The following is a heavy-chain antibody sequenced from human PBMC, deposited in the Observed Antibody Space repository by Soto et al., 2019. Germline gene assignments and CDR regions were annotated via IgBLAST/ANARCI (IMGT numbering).Heavy chain of an antibody. V-gene: IGHV3-23*01. Sequence: PGGSLRLSCAASGFTFSSYAMSWVRQAPGKGLEWVSAISGSGGSTYYADSVKGRFTISRDNSKNTLYLQMNSLRAEDTAVYYCAKRPWDYVWGSYRPPAWYFDYWGQGTLVTVSS. J-gene: IGHJ4*02. D-gene: IGHD3-16*02. CDR2: ISGSGGST. CDR3: AKRPWDYVWGSYRPPAWYFDY. CDR1: GFTFSSYA.